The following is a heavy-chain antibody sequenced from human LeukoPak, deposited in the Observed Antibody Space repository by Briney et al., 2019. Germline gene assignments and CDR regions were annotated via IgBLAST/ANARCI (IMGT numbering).Heavy chain of an antibody. CDR3: ARIPGENYYAMDV. Sequence: GASVKISCKACGYTFTGYYIHWVRQAPGQGLEWMGWINPNSGDTKYAQNFQGRVTMTRDTSISTAYMELNRLRSDDTAVYFCARIPGENYYAMDVWGQGTTVTVSS. D-gene: IGHD7-27*01. CDR2: INPNSGDT. V-gene: IGHV1-2*02. CDR1: GYTFTGYY. J-gene: IGHJ6*02.